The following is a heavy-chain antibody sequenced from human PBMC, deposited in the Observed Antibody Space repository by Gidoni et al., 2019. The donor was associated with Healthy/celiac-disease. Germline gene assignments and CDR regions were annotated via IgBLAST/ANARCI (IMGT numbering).Heavy chain of an antibody. V-gene: IGHV3-9*01. CDR2: ISWNSGSI. J-gene: IGHJ4*02. CDR1: GFTFDDYA. CDR3: AKDMGSNWAFDY. D-gene: IGHD7-27*01. Sequence: EVQLVESGGGLVQPGRSLRLSCAASGFTFDDYAMHWVRQAPGKGLEWVSGISWNSGSIGYADSVKGRFTISRDNAKNSLYLQMNSLRAEDTALYYCAKDMGSNWAFDYWGQGTLVTVSS.